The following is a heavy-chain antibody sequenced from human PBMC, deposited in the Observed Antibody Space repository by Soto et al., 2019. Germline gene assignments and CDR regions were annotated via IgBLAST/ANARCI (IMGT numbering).Heavy chain of an antibody. CDR1: GFTFSSYA. Sequence: GGSLRLSCAASGFTFSSYAMSWVRQAPGKGLEWVSAISGSGGSTYYAGSVKGRFTISRDNSKNTLYLQMNSLRAEDTAVYYCAKSPPNYYDRSWDYWGQGTLVTVSS. D-gene: IGHD3-22*01. CDR3: AKSPPNYYDRSWDY. CDR2: ISGSGGST. V-gene: IGHV3-23*01. J-gene: IGHJ4*02.